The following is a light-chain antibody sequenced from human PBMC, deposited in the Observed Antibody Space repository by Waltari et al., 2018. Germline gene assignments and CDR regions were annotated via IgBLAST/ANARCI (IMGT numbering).Light chain of an antibody. CDR1: QSVLFSSNHNNY. V-gene: IGKV4-1*01. CDR2: WAS. J-gene: IGKJ4*01. Sequence: DIVMTQSPDSLAVSLGETATINCKSSQSVLFSSNHNNYLAWYQQKPGQAPKLLIYWASTRESGVPDRFSGSGSGTDVTLTISSLQAEDVAIYYCQQYSSLPLTFGGGTKVEIK. CDR3: QQYSSLPLT.